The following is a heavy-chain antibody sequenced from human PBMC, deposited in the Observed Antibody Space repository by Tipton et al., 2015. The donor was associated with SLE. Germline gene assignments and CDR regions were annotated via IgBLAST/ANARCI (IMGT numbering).Heavy chain of an antibody. CDR3: ARGSFMDV. CDR2: IYHSGST. Sequence: TLSLTCTVSGYSISSGYYWGWIRQPPGKGLEWIGSIYHSGSTYSNPSLKSRVTISVDTSKNQFSLRLSSVTAADTAVSYCARGSFMDVWGKGTTVTVSS. CDR1: GYSISSGYY. J-gene: IGHJ6*03. V-gene: IGHV4-38-2*02.